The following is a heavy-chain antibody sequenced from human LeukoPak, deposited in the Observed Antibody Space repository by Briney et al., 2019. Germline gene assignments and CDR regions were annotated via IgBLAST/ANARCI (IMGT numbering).Heavy chain of an antibody. CDR2: FDPEDGEA. CDR3: ATGPVRQEAFDI. CDR1: GYTLTELS. J-gene: IGHJ3*02. V-gene: IGHV1-24*01. Sequence: ASVKVSCKVSGYTLTELSMHWVRQAPGKGLEWMGGFDPEDGEAIYTQKFQGRVTMPEDTSTDTAYMELSSLRAEDTAVYYCATGPVRQEAFDIWGQGTMVT.